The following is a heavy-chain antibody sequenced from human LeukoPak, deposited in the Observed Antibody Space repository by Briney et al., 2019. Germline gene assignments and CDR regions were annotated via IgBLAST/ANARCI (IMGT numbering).Heavy chain of an antibody. CDR2: IYYSGST. J-gene: IGHJ4*02. Sequence: SETLSLTCTVSGGSISSYYWSWIRQPPGKGLEWIGYIYYSGSTNYNPSLKSRVTISVDTSKNQFSLKLSSVTAADTAVYYCARRSGSGSYYDYWGQGTLVTVSS. V-gene: IGHV4-59*12. CDR3: ARRSGSGSYYDY. CDR1: GGSISSYY. D-gene: IGHD1-26*01.